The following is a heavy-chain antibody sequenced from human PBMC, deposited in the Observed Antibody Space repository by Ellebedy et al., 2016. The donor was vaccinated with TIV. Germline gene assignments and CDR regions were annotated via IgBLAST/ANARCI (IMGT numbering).Heavy chain of an antibody. CDR1: GFTFSSYA. J-gene: IGHJ4*02. Sequence: GESLKISCAASGFTFSSYAMSWVRQAPGKGLEWVSAISGSDDSTYYADSVKGRFTISRDNAKNSLYLQMNSLSAEDTAMYYCATTDVLNTNYDFWSGYYRYWGRGTLVTVSS. V-gene: IGHV3-23*01. CDR3: ATTDVLNTNYDFWSGYYRY. CDR2: ISGSDDST. D-gene: IGHD3-3*01.